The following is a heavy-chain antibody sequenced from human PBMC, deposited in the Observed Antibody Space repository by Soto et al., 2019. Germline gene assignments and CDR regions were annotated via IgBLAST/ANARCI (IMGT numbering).Heavy chain of an antibody. D-gene: IGHD3-16*01. CDR1: GFTFSTHG. V-gene: IGHV3-30*18. CDR3: AKDRVKSGVGEVDY. Sequence: PWGSLRLSCAASGFTFSTHGMHWVRQAPGKWREGVAVVSYDGSNKYYGDSVKGRFTISIDNSKNSLYLQMNSLRTEDTAVYYCAKDRVKSGVGEVDYWGQGTLVTVSS. J-gene: IGHJ4*02. CDR2: VSYDGSNK.